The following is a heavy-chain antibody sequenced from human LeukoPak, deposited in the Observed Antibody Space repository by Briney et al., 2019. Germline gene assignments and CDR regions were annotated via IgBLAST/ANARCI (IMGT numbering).Heavy chain of an antibody. CDR3: AKTRLGATDY. J-gene: IGHJ4*02. V-gene: IGHV3-30-3*02. CDR1: GFTSSRSGYAFSTYA. Sequence: GGSLRLSCEASGFTSSRSGYAFSTYAMHWVRQAPGKGLEWVAVISYDGNKEHYADSVKGRFTISRDNSKNTLYLQMNSLRAEDTAVYYCAKTRLGATDYWGQGTLVTVSS. CDR2: ISYDGNKE. D-gene: IGHD1-26*01.